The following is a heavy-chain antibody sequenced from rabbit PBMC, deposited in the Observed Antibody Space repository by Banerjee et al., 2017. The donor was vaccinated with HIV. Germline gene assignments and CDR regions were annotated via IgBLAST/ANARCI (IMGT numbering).Heavy chain of an antibody. CDR1: GSDISSNA. D-gene: IGHD2-1*01. J-gene: IGHJ4*01. CDR3: ARAGYDNYGDYHNL. V-gene: IGHV1S47*01. CDR2: IYSSNGDK. Sequence: QEQLEESGGDLVKPEGSLTLTCTASGSDISSNAMCWVRQAPGKGLELIACIYSSNGDKWYASWVNGRFTISRSTSLNTVDLKMTSLTVADTATYFCARAGYDNYGDYHNLWGPGTLVTVS.